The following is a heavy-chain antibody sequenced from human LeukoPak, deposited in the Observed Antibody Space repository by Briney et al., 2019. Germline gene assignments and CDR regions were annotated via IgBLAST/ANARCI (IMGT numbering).Heavy chain of an antibody. V-gene: IGHV4-61*02. Sequence: SETLSLTCTVSGGSISSGSYYWSWIRQPAGKGLEWIGRIYTSGSINYNPSLKSRVTISVDTSKNQFSLKLSFVTAADTAVYYCARGVLEWLSFDYWGQGTLVTVSS. J-gene: IGHJ4*02. CDR3: ARGVLEWLSFDY. CDR1: GGSISSGSYY. D-gene: IGHD3-3*01. CDR2: IYTSGSI.